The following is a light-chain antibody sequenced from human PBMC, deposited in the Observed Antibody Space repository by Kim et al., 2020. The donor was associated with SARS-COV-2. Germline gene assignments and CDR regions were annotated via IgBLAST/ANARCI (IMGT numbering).Light chain of an antibody. Sequence: LSPGERVTLCCRASETVTNNFVAWYRHKPGQAPRLLIYAASRRATDIPDRFSGSGSGTDFTLTISRLEPEDFAVYYCLRYGSSPCTFGQGTKLEI. CDR2: AAS. CDR1: ETVTNNF. J-gene: IGKJ2*01. CDR3: LRYGSSPCT. V-gene: IGKV3-20*01.